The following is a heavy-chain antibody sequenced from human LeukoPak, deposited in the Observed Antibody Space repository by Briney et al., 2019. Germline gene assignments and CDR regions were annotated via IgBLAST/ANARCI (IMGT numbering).Heavy chain of an antibody. CDR2: IYYSGST. Sequence: PSETLSLTCTASGGSISSHYWSWIRQPPGKGLEWIGYIYYSGSTNYNPSLKSRVTISVDTSKNQFSLKLSSVTAADTAVYYCARALELRSLANWFDPWGQGTLVTVSS. CDR1: GGSISSHY. V-gene: IGHV4-59*11. D-gene: IGHD3-3*01. J-gene: IGHJ5*02. CDR3: ARALELRSLANWFDP.